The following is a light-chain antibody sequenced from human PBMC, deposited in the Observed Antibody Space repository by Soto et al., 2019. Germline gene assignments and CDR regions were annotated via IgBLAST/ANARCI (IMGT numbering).Light chain of an antibody. CDR1: SSDVCGYNY. CDR3: SSYTSSSTPYV. V-gene: IGLV2-14*01. Sequence: LTQPASISGSPGQSITISCTGTSSDVCGYNYVSWYQQPPGKAPKLMIYEVSNRPSGVSNRFSGSKYGNTASLTISGLQAEDEADYYCSSYTSSSTPYVFGTGTKVTVL. J-gene: IGLJ1*01. CDR2: EVS.